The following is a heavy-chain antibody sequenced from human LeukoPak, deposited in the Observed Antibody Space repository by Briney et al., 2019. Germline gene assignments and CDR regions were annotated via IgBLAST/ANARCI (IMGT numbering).Heavy chain of an antibody. CDR1: GFTFSSYN. CDR2: ISTSSSYV. D-gene: IGHD1-26*01. Sequence: GGSLRLSCAASGFTFSSYNMNWVRQAPGKGLEWVSFISTSSSYVHYADSVKGRFTISRDNAKNSLYLQMNSLRAEDTAVYYCARGPVGGATYYDGDAFDIWGQGTMVTASS. V-gene: IGHV3-21*04. J-gene: IGHJ3*02. CDR3: ARGPVGGATYYDGDAFDI.